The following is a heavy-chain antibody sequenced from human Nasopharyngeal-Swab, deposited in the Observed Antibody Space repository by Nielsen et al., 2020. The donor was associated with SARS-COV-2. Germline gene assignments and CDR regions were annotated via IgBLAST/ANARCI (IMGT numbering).Heavy chain of an antibody. Sequence: WVGKAHGKGFEWMGGIIRIFGTPNYAQKFQGRVTITADESTSKAYMELSSLRSEDTAVYYCAKFDDYIWGSYRYTHSGLDYWGQGTLVTVSS. CDR3: AKFDDYIWGSYRYTHSGLDY. V-gene: IGHV1-69*19. D-gene: IGHD3-16*02. CDR2: IIRIFGTP. J-gene: IGHJ4*02.